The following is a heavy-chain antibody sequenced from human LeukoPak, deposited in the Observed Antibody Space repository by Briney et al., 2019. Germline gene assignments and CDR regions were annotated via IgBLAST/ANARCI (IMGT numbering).Heavy chain of an antibody. D-gene: IGHD1-14*01. CDR1: GGSISSNTYY. J-gene: IGHJ5*02. V-gene: IGHV4-39*01. CDR3: ASNLYNWFDP. CDR2: IYYSGST. Sequence: PETLSLTCTVSGGSISSNTYYWGWIRQPPGKGLEWIANIYYSGSTYYNPSLKSRVTISADTSKNQFSLKLTSVTAADTAVYYCASNLYNWFDPWGQGTLVTVSS.